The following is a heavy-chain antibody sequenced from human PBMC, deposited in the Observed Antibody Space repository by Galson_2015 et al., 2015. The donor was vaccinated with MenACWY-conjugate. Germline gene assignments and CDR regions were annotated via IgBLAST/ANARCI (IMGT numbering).Heavy chain of an antibody. J-gene: IGHJ4*02. V-gene: IGHV3-33*08. CDR3: FAINSGIDF. D-gene: IGHD1-26*01. CDR1: GLIFNTYW. Sequence: SLRLSCAASGLIFNTYWMHWVRQAPGKGLEWVAVIWYDGSKTYYADSVKGRSTISRDNSKNTAYLQMNSLRAEDTAIYYCFAINSGIDFWGQGTLVTVSS. CDR2: IWYDGSKT.